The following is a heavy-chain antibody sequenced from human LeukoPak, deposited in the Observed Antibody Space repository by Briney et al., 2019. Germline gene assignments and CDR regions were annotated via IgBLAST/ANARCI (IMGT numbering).Heavy chain of an antibody. J-gene: IGHJ4*02. CDR1: ERTFSTYA. V-gene: IGHV1-69*05. Sequence: ASVNVSCTASERTFSTYAISWVRQAPGQGLEWMGGIIPIFGTANYAQKFQGRVTITTDESTTTAYMELSSLRSEDTAVYYCARGRYSSGHTWVYWGQGTLVTVSS. D-gene: IGHD6-19*01. CDR2: IIPIFGTA. CDR3: ARGRYSSGHTWVY.